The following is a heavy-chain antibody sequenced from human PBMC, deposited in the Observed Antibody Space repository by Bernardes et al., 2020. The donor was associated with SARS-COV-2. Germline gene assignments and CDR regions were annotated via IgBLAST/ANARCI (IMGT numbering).Heavy chain of an antibody. CDR1: GFTFSSYA. V-gene: IGHV4-39*01. Sequence: GSLRLSCAASGFTFSSYAMHWIRQPPGKGLEFIGGFYDSRTTYYNPSLKSRVSTSVDTSRNQIYLKLTSMTAADTAVYYCARRRLGLDWFDPWGQGTLVTVFS. CDR3: ARRRLGLDWFDP. J-gene: IGHJ5*02. D-gene: IGHD3-16*01. CDR2: FYDSRTT.